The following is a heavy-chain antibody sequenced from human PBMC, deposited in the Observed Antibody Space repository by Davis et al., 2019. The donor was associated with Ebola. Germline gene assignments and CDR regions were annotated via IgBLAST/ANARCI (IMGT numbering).Heavy chain of an antibody. CDR1: GFTVSSNY. J-gene: IGHJ4*02. D-gene: IGHD5-24*01. CDR3: ARRMATAWSHDY. V-gene: IGHV3-53*01. CDR2: IYSGGGT. Sequence: GESLKISCAASGFTVSSNYMSWVRQAPGKGLEWVSVIYSGGGTYYADSVKGRFTISRDNSKSTLYLQMNSLRAEDTAVYYCARRMATAWSHDYWGQGTLVTVSS.